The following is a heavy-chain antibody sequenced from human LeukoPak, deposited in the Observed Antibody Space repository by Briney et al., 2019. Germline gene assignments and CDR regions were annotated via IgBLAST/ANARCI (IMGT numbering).Heavy chain of an antibody. CDR2: INPNSGGT. J-gene: IGHJ4*02. V-gene: IGHV1-2*02. CDR3: ARAKFGYDSSGYLDY. Sequence: ASVEVSCKASGYTFTSYDINWVRQATGQGLEWMGWINPNSGGTNYAQKFQGRVTMTRDTSISTAYMELSRLRSDDTAVYYCARAKFGYDSSGYLDYWGQGTLVTVSS. D-gene: IGHD3-22*01. CDR1: GYTFTSYD.